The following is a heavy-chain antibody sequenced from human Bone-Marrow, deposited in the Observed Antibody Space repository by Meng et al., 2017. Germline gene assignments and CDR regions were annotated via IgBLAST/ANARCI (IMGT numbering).Heavy chain of an antibody. V-gene: IGHV3-49*04. D-gene: IGHD1-26*01. J-gene: IGHJ4*02. Sequence: GGSLRLSCAASGFTFSNAWMSWVRQAPGKGLEWVGFIRSKAYGGTTEYAASVKGRFTISRDDSKSIAYLQMNSLKTEDTAVYYCTRERWELLSGAFDYWGQGTLVTVSS. CDR2: IRSKAYGGTT. CDR1: GFTFSNAW. CDR3: TRERWELLSGAFDY.